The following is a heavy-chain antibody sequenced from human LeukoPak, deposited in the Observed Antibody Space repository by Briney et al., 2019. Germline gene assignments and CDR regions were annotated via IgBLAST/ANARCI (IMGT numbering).Heavy chain of an antibody. CDR3: ATMTIFGVVVDDV. CDR1: GGSISSGGYY. D-gene: IGHD3-3*01. Sequence: SETLSLTCTVSGGSISSGGYYWSWIRQHPGKGLKWIGYIYYSGSTYYNPSLRSRVTISVDTSKNQFSLKLSSVTAADTAVYYCATMTIFGVVVDDVWGKGTTVTVSS. J-gene: IGHJ6*04. V-gene: IGHV4-31*03. CDR2: IYYSGST.